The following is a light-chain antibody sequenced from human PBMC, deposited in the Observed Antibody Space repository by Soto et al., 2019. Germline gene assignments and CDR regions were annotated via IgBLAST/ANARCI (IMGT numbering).Light chain of an antibody. J-gene: IGKJ2*03. Sequence: EIVLTQSPGTLSLSLGERATLSCRASQSVNSNYFAWYQQKPGQAPRLLIYATSSRATGIPDRFSGSGSGTDFTLTISRLEPEDFAVYYCQQYGNSPRYSFGQGTKLEIK. CDR2: ATS. V-gene: IGKV3-20*01. CDR1: QSVNSNY. CDR3: QQYGNSPRYS.